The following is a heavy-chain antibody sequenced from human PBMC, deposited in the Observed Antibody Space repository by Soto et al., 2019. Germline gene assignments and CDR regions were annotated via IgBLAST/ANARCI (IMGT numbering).Heavy chain of an antibody. D-gene: IGHD2-8*01. V-gene: IGHV5-51*01. CDR1: GYSFTSYW. Sequence: PGASLKISCKGSGYSFTSYWIGWVRQMPGKGLEWMGIIYPGDSDTRYSPSFQGQVTISADKSISTAYLQWSSLKASDTAMYYCSRVPGGYCTNGVCGLRWFDPWGQGTLVTVSS. CDR2: IYPGDSDT. J-gene: IGHJ5*02. CDR3: SRVPGGYCTNGVCGLRWFDP.